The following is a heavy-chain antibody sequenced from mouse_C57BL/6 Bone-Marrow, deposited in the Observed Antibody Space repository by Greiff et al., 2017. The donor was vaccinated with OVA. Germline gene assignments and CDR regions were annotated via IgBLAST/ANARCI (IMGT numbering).Heavy chain of an antibody. D-gene: IGHD1-1*01. CDR3: ARGRGYGSTYWYFDV. V-gene: IGHV14-2*01. CDR1: GFNIKDSY. CDR2: IDPEAGET. Sequence: EVKLMESGAELVKPGASVKLSCTASGFNIKDSYMHWVKQRTEQGLEWIGRIDPEAGETKYAPKFQGKATLTADTSSNTAYLQLSSLTSADTAVYYCARGRGYGSTYWYFDVWGTGTTVTVST. J-gene: IGHJ1*03.